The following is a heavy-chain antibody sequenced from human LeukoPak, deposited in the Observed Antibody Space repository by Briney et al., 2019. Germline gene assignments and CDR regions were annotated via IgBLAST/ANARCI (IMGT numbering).Heavy chain of an antibody. V-gene: IGHV1-8*02. J-gene: IGHJ4*02. Sequence: ASVKVSCKASGDTLTSYDINWVRQATGQGLEWMGWINPNSGNTGYAQKFQGRVTMTRNTSISTAYMELSSLRSEDTAVYYCARGWSYRSGSYYSDYWGQGTLVTVSS. CDR1: GDTLTSYD. D-gene: IGHD3-10*01. CDR3: ARGWSYRSGSYYSDY. CDR2: INPNSGNT.